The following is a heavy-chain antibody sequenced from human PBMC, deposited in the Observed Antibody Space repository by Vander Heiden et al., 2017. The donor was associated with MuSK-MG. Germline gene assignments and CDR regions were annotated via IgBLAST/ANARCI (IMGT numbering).Heavy chain of an antibody. CDR2: INPSGGST. Sequence: QVQLVQSGAEVKKPGASVKVSCKASGYTFTSYYMHWVRQAPGQGLEWMGIINPSGGSTSYAQKFQGRVTMTRDTSTSTVYMELSSLRSEDTAVYYCARDFYCSSTSCYSMDVWGKGTTVTVSS. CDR3: ARDFYCSSTSCYSMDV. J-gene: IGHJ6*03. V-gene: IGHV1-46*03. D-gene: IGHD2-2*01. CDR1: GYTFTSYY.